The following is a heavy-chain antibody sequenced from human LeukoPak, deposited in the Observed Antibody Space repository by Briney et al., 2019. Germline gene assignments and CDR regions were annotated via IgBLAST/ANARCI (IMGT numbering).Heavy chain of an antibody. CDR2: IYYSGSN. CDR3: ARGSRCSGGSCYAYYYYYMDV. D-gene: IGHD2-15*01. J-gene: IGHJ6*03. V-gene: IGHV4-59*11. CDR1: GGSISSHY. Sequence: SETLSLTCSVSGGSISSHYWSWIRQPTGKGLEWIGYIYYSGSNNYTPTLKSRVTISVDTSKYQFSLKLSSVTAADTAVYYCARGSRCSGGSCYAYYYYYMDVWGKGTTVTVSS.